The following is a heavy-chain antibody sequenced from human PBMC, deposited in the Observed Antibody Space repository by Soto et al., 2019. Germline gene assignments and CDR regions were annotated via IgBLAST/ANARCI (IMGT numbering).Heavy chain of an antibody. CDR1: GLSVKTYM. J-gene: IGHJ6*02. Sequence: WGALRLPCAASGLSVKTYMMDLVRQAPGKGLEWVSLISSSSAYAYYADSVQGRFTVSRDNARSSVYLQMNSLTADDTAVYYCAKYYHGDSYYYGLDVWGQGTTVTVSS. CDR3: AKYYHGDSYYYGLDV. D-gene: IGHD2-21*01. V-gene: IGHV3-21*06. CDR2: ISSSSAYA.